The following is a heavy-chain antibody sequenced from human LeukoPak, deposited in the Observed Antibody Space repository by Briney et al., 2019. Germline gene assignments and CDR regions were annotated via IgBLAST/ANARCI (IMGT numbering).Heavy chain of an antibody. CDR1: GFTVSSSH. CDR3: AKLIKLSGSSHVDY. J-gene: IGHJ4*02. CDR2: IYSGGDT. Sequence: GGSLRLSCAASGFTVSSSHMIWARQAVGKGWKWVSFIYSGGDTSSADAVKGRFPFSRDNAKNTLYLQMNSLRAEDTAVYYCAKLIKLSGSSHVDYWGQGTLVTVSS. D-gene: IGHD1-26*01. V-gene: IGHV3-53*01.